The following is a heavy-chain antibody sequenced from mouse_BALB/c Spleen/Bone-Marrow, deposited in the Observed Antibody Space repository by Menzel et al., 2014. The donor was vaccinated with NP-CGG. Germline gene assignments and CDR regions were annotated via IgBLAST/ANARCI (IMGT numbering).Heavy chain of an antibody. J-gene: IGHJ2*01. Sequence: LVESGPELVKPGASVKISCKAAGYAFSSSWMNWVLQRPGQGLEWIGRIYPGDGDTKYNGKFKGKATLTADKSSSTAYMQLSSLTSVDSAVYFCAGGKTGYHFDYWGQGTTLTVSS. D-gene: IGHD4-1*01. V-gene: IGHV1-82*01. CDR1: GYAFSSSW. CDR2: IYPGDGDT. CDR3: AGGKTGYHFDY.